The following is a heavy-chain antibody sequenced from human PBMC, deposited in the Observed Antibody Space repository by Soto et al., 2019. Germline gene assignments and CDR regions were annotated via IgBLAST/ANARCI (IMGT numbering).Heavy chain of an antibody. CDR2: IDPSDSYT. J-gene: IGHJ6*02. CDR3: ARLFSSSSRFFYYYGMDV. CDR1: GCSVTSYL. Sequence: PGASLKSSGNGSGCSVTSYLIRWVRQMPGKGLEWMGRIDPSDSYTNYSPSFQGHVTISADKSISTAYLQWSSLKASDTAMYYCARLFSSSSRFFYYYGMDVWGQGTTVTVS. V-gene: IGHV5-10-1*01. D-gene: IGHD6-6*01.